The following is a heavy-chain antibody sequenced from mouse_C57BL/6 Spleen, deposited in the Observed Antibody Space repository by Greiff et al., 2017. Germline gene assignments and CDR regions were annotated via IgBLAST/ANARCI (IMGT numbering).Heavy chain of an antibody. CDR3: AREVLGRDFDY. V-gene: IGHV1-82*01. D-gene: IGHD4-1*01. J-gene: IGHJ2*01. CDR2: IYPGDGDT. CDR1: GYAFSSSW. Sequence: VQLQQSGPELVKPGASVKISCKASGYAFSSSWMNWVKQRPGKGLEWIGRIYPGDGDTNYNGKFKGKATLTADKSSSTAYMQLSSLTSEDSAVYFCAREVLGRDFDYWGQGTTLTVSS.